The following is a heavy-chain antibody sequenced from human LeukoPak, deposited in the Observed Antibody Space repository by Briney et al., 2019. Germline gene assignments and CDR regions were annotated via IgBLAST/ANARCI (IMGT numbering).Heavy chain of an antibody. CDR1: GFTLSSYS. J-gene: IGHJ6*02. D-gene: IGHD3-10*01. CDR3: ARGRSVTMVRYYYYYGMDV. Sequence: PGGSLRLSCAASGFTLSSYSMNWVRQAPGKGLEWISYIDSDTYGNTIYYPHTVKGRFTISRDNAKHSLYLQMDSLRDEDTAVYYCARGRSVTMVRYYYYYGMDVWGQGTTVTVSS. V-gene: IGHV3-48*02. CDR2: IDSDTYGNTI.